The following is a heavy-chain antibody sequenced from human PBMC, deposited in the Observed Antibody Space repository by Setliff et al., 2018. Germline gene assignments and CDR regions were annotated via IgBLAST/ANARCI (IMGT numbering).Heavy chain of an antibody. CDR3: ARRSNLRATIFSGAFDI. CDR2: IYYSGST. D-gene: IGHD3-3*01. CDR1: GGSISSSSYY. J-gene: IGHJ3*02. V-gene: IGHV4-39*01. Sequence: KSSETLSLTCTVSGGSISSSSYYWGWIRQPPGKGLEWIGSIYYSGSTYYNPSLKSRVTISVDTSKNQFSLKLSSVTAADTAVYYCARRSNLRATIFSGAFDIWGQGTMVTVSS.